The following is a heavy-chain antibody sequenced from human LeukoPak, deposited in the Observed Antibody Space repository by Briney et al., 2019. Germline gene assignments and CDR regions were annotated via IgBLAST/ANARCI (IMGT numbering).Heavy chain of an antibody. CDR2: ISSSGSTI. CDR3: ARDTAGYSSSWPYYYYYMDV. Sequence: GGSLRLSCAASGFTFSSYEMNWVRQAPGKGLEWVSYISSSGSTIYYADSVKGRLTISRDNAKNSLYLQMNSLRAEDTAVYYCARDTAGYSSSWPYYYYYMDVWGKGTTVTISS. J-gene: IGHJ6*03. CDR1: GFTFSSYE. V-gene: IGHV3-48*03. D-gene: IGHD6-13*01.